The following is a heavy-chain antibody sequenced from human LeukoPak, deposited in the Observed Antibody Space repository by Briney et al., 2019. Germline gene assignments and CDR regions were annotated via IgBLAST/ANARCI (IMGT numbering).Heavy chain of an antibody. V-gene: IGHV3-23*01. CDR3: TKTPTFYFDSSGYSALDY. J-gene: IGHJ4*02. D-gene: IGHD3-22*01. CDR2: ISGSGGST. CDR1: GFTFSDFA. Sequence: GGSLRLSCAASGFTFSDFAMSWVRQAPGKGLEWVSAISGSGGSTYFADSVKGRFTISRDNSENTLYLQMNSLGAEDTAVYYCTKTPTFYFDSSGYSALDYWGQGALVTVSS.